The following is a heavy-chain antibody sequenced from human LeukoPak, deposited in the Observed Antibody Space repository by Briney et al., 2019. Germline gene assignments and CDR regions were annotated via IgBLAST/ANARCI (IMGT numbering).Heavy chain of an antibody. CDR3: ARRWVRGVKSYYYYGMDV. J-gene: IGHJ6*02. Sequence: ASVKVSCKASGYTFTGYYMHWVRQAPGQGPEWMGWINPNSGGTNYAQKFQGRVTMTRDTSISTAYMELSRLRSDDTAVYYCARRWVRGVKSYYYYGMDVWGQGTTVTVSS. CDR2: INPNSGGT. CDR1: GYTFTGYY. D-gene: IGHD3-10*01. V-gene: IGHV1-2*02.